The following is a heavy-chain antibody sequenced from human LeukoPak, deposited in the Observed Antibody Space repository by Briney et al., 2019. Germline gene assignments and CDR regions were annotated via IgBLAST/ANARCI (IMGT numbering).Heavy chain of an antibody. CDR1: GFIFNNAW. CDR2: IKSNTDGGTT. V-gene: IGHV3-15*07. D-gene: IGHD3-9*01. CDR3: TTVYLTGEGNDY. J-gene: IGHJ4*02. Sequence: GGSLRLYCAATGFIFNNAWMNWVRQAPGKGLEWVGRIKSNTDGGTTDYAAPVKGRFINSRDDSKNTLYLQMNSLKTDDTALYYCTTVYLTGEGNDYWGQGILLTVSS.